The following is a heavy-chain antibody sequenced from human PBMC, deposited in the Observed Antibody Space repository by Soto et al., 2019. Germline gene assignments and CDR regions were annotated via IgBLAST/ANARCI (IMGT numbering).Heavy chain of an antibody. CDR1: GYSFTSYA. V-gene: IGHV1-3*01. D-gene: IGHD3-22*01. J-gene: IGHJ4*02. CDR2: INAGNGNT. CDR3: ARASGYYYWDD. Sequence: QVQLVQSGAEVKKPGASVKVSCKASGYSFTSYAMHWVRQAPGQRLEWMGWINAGNGNTKYSQKFQSRVTITRDTSASTAHMELSSLRSEDTAVYYCARASGYYYWDDWHQGTLVTVSS.